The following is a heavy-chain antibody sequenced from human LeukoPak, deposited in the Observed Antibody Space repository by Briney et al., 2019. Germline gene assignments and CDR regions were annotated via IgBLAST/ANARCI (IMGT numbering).Heavy chain of an antibody. V-gene: IGHV4-39*07. Sequence: SETLSLTCTVSGGPISSSSYYWGWIRQPPGKGLEWIGSIYYSGSTNYNPSLKSRVTISVDTSKNQFSLKLSSVTAAGTAVYYCARVRSASRDGYKDYYYYGMDVWGQGTTVTVSS. CDR1: GGPISSSSYY. D-gene: IGHD5-24*01. CDR3: ARVRSASRDGYKDYYYYGMDV. J-gene: IGHJ6*02. CDR2: IYYSGST.